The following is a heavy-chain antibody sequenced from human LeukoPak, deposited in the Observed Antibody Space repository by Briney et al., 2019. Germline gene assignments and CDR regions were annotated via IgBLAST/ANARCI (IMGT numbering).Heavy chain of an antibody. Sequence: GGSLRLSCAASGFTFSSYEMNWVRQAPGKGLEWVSYISSSGSTIYYADSVKGRFTISRDNAKNFLYLQMNSLRAEDTAVYYCARTYYDILTGYNPYFDYWGQGILVTVSS. CDR2: ISSSGSTI. D-gene: IGHD3-9*01. CDR1: GFTFSSYE. CDR3: ARTYYDILTGYNPYFDY. V-gene: IGHV3-48*03. J-gene: IGHJ4*02.